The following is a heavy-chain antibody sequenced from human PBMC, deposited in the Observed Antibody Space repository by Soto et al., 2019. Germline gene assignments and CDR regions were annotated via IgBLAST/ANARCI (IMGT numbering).Heavy chain of an antibody. D-gene: IGHD3-3*01. J-gene: IGHJ6*02. V-gene: IGHV4-59*01. CDR3: AKSKGFLEWTTTFFYGMDV. CDR1: GDSISSSY. Sequence: SATLAITCTVSGDSISSSYWSWVRQPPGKGLEWIGFISYGGITNYNPSLKSRVTMSVDTSKNRFSLKLTSVTAADTAVYYCAKSKGFLEWTTTFFYGMDVWGQGTTVTVSS. CDR2: ISYGGIT.